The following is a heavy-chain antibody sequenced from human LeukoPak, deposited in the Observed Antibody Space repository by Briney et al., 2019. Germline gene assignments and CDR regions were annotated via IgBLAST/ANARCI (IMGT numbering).Heavy chain of an antibody. CDR3: ARGGNGFDY. D-gene: IGHD2-8*01. CDR1: GFTSSGNS. J-gene: IGHJ4*02. Sequence: GGPLSSSVPASGFTSSGNSLNWFPKAPGKGLEWVSSISSSSSYIYYADSVKGRFTISRDNAKNSLYLQMNSLRAEDTAVYYCARGGNGFDYWGQGTLVTVSS. CDR2: ISSSSSYI. V-gene: IGHV3-21*01.